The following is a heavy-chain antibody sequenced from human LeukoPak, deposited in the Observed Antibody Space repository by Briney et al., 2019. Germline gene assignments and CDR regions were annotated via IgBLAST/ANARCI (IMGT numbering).Heavy chain of an antibody. Sequence: SETLSLTCTVSGRSISSSGCYWGWVRQPPGKGLEWIGSIYYSGSTWYNPSLKSRVTISVDTSKNQFSLKLSSVTASDTAVYFCARQAHHSSGYYIDYWGQGTLGTVSA. CDR2: IYYSGST. CDR1: GRSISSSGCY. CDR3: ARQAHHSSGYYIDY. V-gene: IGHV4-39*01. J-gene: IGHJ4*02. D-gene: IGHD3-22*01.